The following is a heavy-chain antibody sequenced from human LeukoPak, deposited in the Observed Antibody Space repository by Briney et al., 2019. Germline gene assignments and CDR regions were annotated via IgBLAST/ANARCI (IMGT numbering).Heavy chain of an antibody. CDR1: GGSISSSSYY. CDR3: ARDFGAGSYRYGMDV. J-gene: IGHJ6*02. CDR2: IYYSSGST. V-gene: IGHV4-39*07. Sequence: SETLSLTCTVSGGSISSSSYYWGWIRQPPGKGLEWIGSIYYSSGSTYYNPSLKSRVTISLDTSKNQFSLKLKSVTAADTAVYYCARDFGAGSYRYGMDVWGQGTTVTVSS. D-gene: IGHD3-10*01.